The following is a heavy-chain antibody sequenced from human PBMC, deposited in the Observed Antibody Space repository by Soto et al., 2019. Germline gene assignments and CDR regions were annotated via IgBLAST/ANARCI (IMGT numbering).Heavy chain of an antibody. J-gene: IGHJ5*02. D-gene: IGHD2-2*01. V-gene: IGHV1-18*01. Sequence: GASVKVSCKASGYTFTSYGISWVRQAPGQGLEWMGWISAYNGNTNYAQKLQGRVTMTTDTSTSTAYMELRSLRSDDTAVYYCARDRADIVVVPAAMTSDWFDPWDQGTLVTVSS. CDR2: ISAYNGNT. CDR1: GYTFTSYG. CDR3: ARDRADIVVVPAAMTSDWFDP.